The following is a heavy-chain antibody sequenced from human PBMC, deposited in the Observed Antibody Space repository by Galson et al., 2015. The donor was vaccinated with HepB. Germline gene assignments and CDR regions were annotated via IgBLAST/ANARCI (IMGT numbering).Heavy chain of an antibody. CDR3: GRDLHVAAADY. D-gene: IGHD6-13*01. CDR1: GFTFSVYW. Sequence: SLRLSCAASGFTFSVYWMHWVRQGPGKGLEWVSRIIGDGSRIDYADSVRGRFTISRDNAKNTVYLQMNSLRADDTAVYYCGRDLHVAAADYWGQGTLVTVSS. CDR2: IIGDGSRI. J-gene: IGHJ4*02. V-gene: IGHV3-74*01.